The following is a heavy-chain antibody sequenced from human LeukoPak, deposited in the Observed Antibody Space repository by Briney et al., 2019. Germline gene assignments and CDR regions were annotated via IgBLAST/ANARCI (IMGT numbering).Heavy chain of an antibody. D-gene: IGHD2-21*01. CDR2: ISPYNGNT. J-gene: IGHJ4*02. V-gene: IGHV1-18*01. CDR3: ARDRQCGY. CDR1: GYTFTSYG. Sequence: VASVKVSCKASGYTFTSYGISWVRQAPGQGLEWMGWISPYNGNTNYAPKLQGRVTMTTDTATSTAYMELMSLTSDDTAVYYCARDRQCGYWGQGTLVIVSS.